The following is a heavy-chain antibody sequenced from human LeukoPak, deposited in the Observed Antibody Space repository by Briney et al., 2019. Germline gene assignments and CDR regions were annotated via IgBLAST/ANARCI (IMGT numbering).Heavy chain of an antibody. CDR2: FDPEDGET. J-gene: IGHJ5*02. V-gene: IGHV1-24*01. CDR3: ATRPTYYYGSGGGIWFDP. Sequence: ASVKVSCKVSGYTLTELSMHWVQQAPGKGLEWMGGFDPEDGETIYAQKFQGRVTMTEDTSTDTAYMELSSLRSEDTAVYYCATRPTYYYGSGGGIWFDPWGQGTLVTVSS. D-gene: IGHD3-10*01. CDR1: GYTLTELS.